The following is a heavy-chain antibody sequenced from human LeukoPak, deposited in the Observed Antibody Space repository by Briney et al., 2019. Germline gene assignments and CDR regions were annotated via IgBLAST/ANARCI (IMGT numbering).Heavy chain of an antibody. J-gene: IGHJ4*02. D-gene: IGHD4-17*01. CDR1: GFTFSSYA. V-gene: IGHV3-30-3*01. CDR2: ISYDGGNK. Sequence: PGGSLGLSCAASGFTFSSYAMHWVRQAPGKGLEWVAVISYDGGNKYYADSVKGRFTISRDNSKNTLYLQMNSLRAEDTAVYYCARDRGYGDYSPDFDYWGQGTLVTVSS. CDR3: ARDRGYGDYSPDFDY.